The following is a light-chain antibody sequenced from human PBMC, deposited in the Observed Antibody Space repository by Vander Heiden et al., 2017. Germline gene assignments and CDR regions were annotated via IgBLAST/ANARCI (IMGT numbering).Light chain of an antibody. CDR1: RSILYNSNNKNY. V-gene: IGKV4-1*01. Sequence: DIVMTQSPDSLAVSLGERATIDCKSSRSILYNSNNKNYLAWYQQKPGQPPKLLIYWASTRESGVPDRFSGSRSGTDFTLTISSLQAEDVAVYYCQQYYSSPQTFGQGTKLEIK. CDR3: QQYYSSPQT. J-gene: IGKJ2*01. CDR2: WAS.